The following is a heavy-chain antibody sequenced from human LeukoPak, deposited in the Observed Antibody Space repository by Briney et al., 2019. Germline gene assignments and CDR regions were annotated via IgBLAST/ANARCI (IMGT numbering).Heavy chain of an antibody. Sequence: GGSLRLSCAASGFTFSSYAIHWVRQAPGKGLEWVAVISYGGSNKYYADSVKGRFTISRDNSMNTLYLQMNSLRAEDTAVYYCAREVRKVVNAFDIWGQGTMVTVSS. D-gene: IGHD3-10*01. J-gene: IGHJ3*02. V-gene: IGHV3-30*04. CDR3: AREVRKVVNAFDI. CDR2: ISYGGSNK. CDR1: GFTFSSYA.